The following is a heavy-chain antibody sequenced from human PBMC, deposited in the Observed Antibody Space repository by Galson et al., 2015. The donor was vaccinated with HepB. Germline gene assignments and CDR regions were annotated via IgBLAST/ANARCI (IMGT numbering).Heavy chain of an antibody. D-gene: IGHD1-26*01. V-gene: IGHV3-30-3*01. Sequence: SLRLSCAASGFTFSSYAMHWVRQAPGKGLEWVAVISYDGSNKYYANSVKGRFTISRDNSKNTLYLQMNSLRAEDTAVYYCARADGGSSLDYWGQGTLVTVSS. CDR1: GFTFSSYA. J-gene: IGHJ4*02. CDR3: ARADGGSSLDY. CDR2: ISYDGSNK.